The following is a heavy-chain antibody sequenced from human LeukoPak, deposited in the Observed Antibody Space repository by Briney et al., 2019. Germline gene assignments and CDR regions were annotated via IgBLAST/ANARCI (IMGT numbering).Heavy chain of an antibody. CDR1: RFTFSSYA. D-gene: IGHD1-26*01. V-gene: IGHV3-23*01. CDR2: ISSSGGST. J-gene: IGHJ4*02. CDR3: AKNSGSDYEEGY. Sequence: GGSLILSCAASRFTFSSYAMSWVRQAPGKGLEWVSTISSSGGSTYFADDVKGRLTISRDNSKNTLYLQKNGLRAEDTAIYYCAKNSGSDYEEGYWGQGTLVTVSS.